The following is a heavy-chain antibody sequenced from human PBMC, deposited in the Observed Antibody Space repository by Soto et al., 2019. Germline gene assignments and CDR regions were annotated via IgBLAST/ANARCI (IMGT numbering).Heavy chain of an antibody. V-gene: IGHV3-23*01. J-gene: IGHJ6*03. CDR3: AKTFWSGLYYYYYYMDV. Sequence: GGSLRLSCAASGFTFSTYAMSWVRQAPGKGLEWVSVISGSGDSTNYADSVKGRFTISRDNSKNTLYLQMNSLRVEDTAVYYCAKTFWSGLYYYYYYMDVWGKGTTVTVSS. D-gene: IGHD3-3*01. CDR2: ISGSGDST. CDR1: GFTFSTYA.